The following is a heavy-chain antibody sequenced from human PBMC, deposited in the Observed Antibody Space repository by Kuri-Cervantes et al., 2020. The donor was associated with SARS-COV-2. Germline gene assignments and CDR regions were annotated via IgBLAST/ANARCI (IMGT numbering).Heavy chain of an antibody. CDR3: ARFEGVVPFDY. J-gene: IGHJ4*02. CDR1: GDSIGSGSNS. V-gene: IGHV4-61*09. CDR2: IYTSGGT. Sequence: LRLSCTVSGDSIGSGSNSWSWIRKPAGKGLEWIGYIYTSGGTNYNPSLKSRVTISRDTSKNQFSLKLSSVTAADTAVYYCARFEGVVPFDYWGQGTLVTVSS. D-gene: IGHD2-21*01.